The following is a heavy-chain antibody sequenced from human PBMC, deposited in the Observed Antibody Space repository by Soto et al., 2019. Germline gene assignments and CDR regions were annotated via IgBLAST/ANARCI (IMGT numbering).Heavy chain of an antibody. CDR2: IRSKANSYAT. V-gene: IGHV3-73*01. CDR1: GFTFSGSA. CDR3: AKGLGYSYGNYYYGMDV. Sequence: QPGGSLRLSCAVSGFTFSGSAMHWVRQASGKGLEWVGRIRSKANSYATPYAASVRGRFTISRDNSKNTLYLQMNSLRAEDTAVYYCAKGLGYSYGNYYYGMDVWGQGTTVTASS. J-gene: IGHJ6*02. D-gene: IGHD5-18*01.